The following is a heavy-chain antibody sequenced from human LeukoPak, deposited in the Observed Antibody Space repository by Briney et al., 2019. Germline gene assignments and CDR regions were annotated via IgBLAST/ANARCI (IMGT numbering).Heavy chain of an antibody. V-gene: IGHV1-2*02. J-gene: IGHJ4*02. CDR1: GFTFTGYY. Sequence: ASVEVSCKASGFTFTGYYIHWVRQAPGQGLEWMGYISPHSTYRSSAQQFEGRVTMTRDTSMSTAYMELSGLRSDDTAVYCCVREGEDLLSKDFDYWGQGTLVTVSS. CDR2: ISPHSTYR. CDR3: VREGEDLLSKDFDY. D-gene: IGHD2-15*01.